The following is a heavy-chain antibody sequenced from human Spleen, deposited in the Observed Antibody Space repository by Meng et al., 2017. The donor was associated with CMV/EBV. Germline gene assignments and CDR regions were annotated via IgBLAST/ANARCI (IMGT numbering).Heavy chain of an antibody. D-gene: IGHD5-18*01. CDR1: GFTFHNYA. Sequence: CAASGFTFHNYAMTWVRPAPGKGLEWVSTISGTGGTTCYADSVKGRFTISRDNAKNTLYLQMNSPRAEDTAVYYCATEAGDTYGFDYWGQGTLVTVSS. CDR3: ATEAGDTYGFDY. J-gene: IGHJ4*02. CDR2: ISGTGGTT. V-gene: IGHV3-23*01.